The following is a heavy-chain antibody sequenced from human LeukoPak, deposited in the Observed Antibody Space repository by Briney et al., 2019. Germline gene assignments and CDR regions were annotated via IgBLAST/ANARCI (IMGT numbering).Heavy chain of an antibody. CDR2: VKKDASEK. D-gene: IGHD6-13*01. CDR1: GFTFSNNW. V-gene: IGHV3-7*01. J-gene: IGHJ4*02. CDR3: ARGQGIAASYGVYFDY. Sequence: GGSLRLSCAASGFTFSNNWMTWVRQAPGKGLEWVASVKKDASEKYYVDSVKGRFTISRDNAKNSLYLQMSSLRVEDTAVYYCARGQGIAASYGVYFDYWGQGTLVTVSS.